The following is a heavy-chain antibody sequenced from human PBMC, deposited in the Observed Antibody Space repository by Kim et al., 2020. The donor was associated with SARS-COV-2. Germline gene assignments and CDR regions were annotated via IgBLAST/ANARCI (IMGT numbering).Heavy chain of an antibody. Sequence: SGPTLVNPTQTLTLTCTFSGFSLTTSGVGVGWIRQPPGKALEWLAVIYWDDDKRYSPSLKSRVTIAKDTSKNQVVLTMTNMDPVDTATYYCARRQGLIMGSTWSGGAFDIWGQGTMVTASS. J-gene: IGHJ3*02. V-gene: IGHV2-5*02. CDR2: IYWDDDK. D-gene: IGHD1-26*01. CDR3: ARRQGLIMGSTWSGGAFDI. CDR1: GFSLTTSGVG.